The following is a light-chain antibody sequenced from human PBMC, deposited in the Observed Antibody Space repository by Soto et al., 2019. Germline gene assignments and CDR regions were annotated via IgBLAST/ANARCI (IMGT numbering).Light chain of an antibody. J-gene: IGLJ2*01. CDR2: ETY. Sequence: QSVLTQPPSVSGTPGQRVTISCSGSSSNIGSNYVYWYQQLPGAAPKLLIYETYRRPSGVPDRFSGSKPGASASLAISGLRSDDEAKYYCAAWDATLSEILFGGGTKVTVL. CDR1: SSNIGSNY. V-gene: IGLV1-47*01. CDR3: AAWDATLSEIL.